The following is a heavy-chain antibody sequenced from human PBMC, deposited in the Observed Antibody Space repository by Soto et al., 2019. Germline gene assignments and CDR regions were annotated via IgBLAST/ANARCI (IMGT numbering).Heavy chain of an antibody. CDR3: ASSEVTAILDY. CDR1: GGSVSSGSYY. V-gene: IGHV4-61*01. D-gene: IGHD2-21*02. J-gene: IGHJ4*02. Sequence: SSETLSLTCTVSGGSVSSGSYYWSWIRQPPGKGLEWIGYIYYSGSTTYNPSLKSRVTISVDTSKNQFSLKLSSVTAADTAVYYCASSEVTAILDYWGQGTLVTVSS. CDR2: IYYSGST.